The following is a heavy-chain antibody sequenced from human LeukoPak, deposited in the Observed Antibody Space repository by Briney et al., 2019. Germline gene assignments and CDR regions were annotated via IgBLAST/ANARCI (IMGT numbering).Heavy chain of an antibody. CDR2: IGISSGNT. J-gene: IGHJ4*02. Sequence: PGGSLRLSCAASGFTFSDYSMNWVHQAPGKGLEWISYIGISSGNTKYADSVKGRFTISGDNAKNSLYLQMDSLRVEDTAVYYCASGGHVDYCGQGTLVTVSS. V-gene: IGHV3-48*04. D-gene: IGHD3-10*01. CDR1: GFTFSDYS. CDR3: ASGGHVDY.